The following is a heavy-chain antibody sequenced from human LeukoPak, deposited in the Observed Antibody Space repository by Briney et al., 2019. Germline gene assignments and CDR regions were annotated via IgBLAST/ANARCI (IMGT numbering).Heavy chain of an antibody. CDR3: AKVATTDKVDY. CDR2: ISSSGSTI. CDR1: GFTFSSYE. J-gene: IGHJ4*02. V-gene: IGHV3-48*03. D-gene: IGHD4-17*01. Sequence: GVSLRLSCAASGFTFSSYEMNWVRQAPGKGLEWVSYISSSGSTIYYADSVKGRFTISRDNAKNSLYLQMNSLRAEDTAVYYCAKVATTDKVDYWGQGTLVTVSS.